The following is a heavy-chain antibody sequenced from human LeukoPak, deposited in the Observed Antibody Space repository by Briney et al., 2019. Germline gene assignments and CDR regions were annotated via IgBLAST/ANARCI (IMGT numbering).Heavy chain of an antibody. CDR3: ARDDYYGSGSWVNYMDV. CDR2: ISSSGSTI. J-gene: IGHJ6*03. Sequence: GGSLRLSCAASGFTFSDYYMSWIRQAPGKGLEWVSYISSSGSTIYYADSVKGRFTISRDNAKNSLYLQMNSLRAEDTAVYYCARDDYYGSGSWVNYMDVWGKGTTVTISS. CDR1: GFTFSDYY. V-gene: IGHV3-11*01. D-gene: IGHD3-10*01.